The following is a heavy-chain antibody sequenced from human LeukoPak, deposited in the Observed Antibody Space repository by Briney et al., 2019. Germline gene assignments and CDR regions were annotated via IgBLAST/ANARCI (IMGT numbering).Heavy chain of an antibody. J-gene: IGHJ4*02. V-gene: IGHV4-39*07. CDR2: IYYSGST. Sequence: SETLSLTCTVSGGSISSSSYYWGWIRQPPGKGLEWIGSIYYSGSTYYNPSLKSRVIISVDTSKNQFSLELSSVTAADTAVYYCARVAVVITMTRFDYWGQGTLVTVSS. CDR1: GGSISSSSYY. CDR3: ARVAVVITMTRFDY. D-gene: IGHD3-22*01.